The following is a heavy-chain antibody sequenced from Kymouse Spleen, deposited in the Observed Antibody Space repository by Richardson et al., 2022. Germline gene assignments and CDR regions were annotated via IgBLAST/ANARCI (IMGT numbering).Heavy chain of an antibody. V-gene: IGHV4-34*01. CDR2: INHSGST. CDR1: GGSFSGYY. J-gene: IGHJ6*02. CDR3: ARERAVAGTDYYYYGMDV. D-gene: IGHD6-19*01. Sequence: QVQLQQWGAGLLKPSETLSLTCAVYGGSFSGYYWSWIRQPPGKGLEWIGEINHSGSTNYNPSLKSRVTISVDTSKNQFSLKLSSVTAADTAVYYCARERAVAGTDYYYYGMDVWGQGTTVTVSS.